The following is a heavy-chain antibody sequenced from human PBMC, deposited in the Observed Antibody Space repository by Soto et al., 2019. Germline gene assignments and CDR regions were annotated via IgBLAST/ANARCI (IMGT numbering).Heavy chain of an antibody. D-gene: IGHD4-17*01. CDR2: ISSSGYT. CDR1: GGSISTNY. V-gene: IGHV4-4*08. Sequence: PSETLSLTCTVSGGSISTNYWSWIRQPPGKGLEWIGYISSSGYTNYNASLKSRITISIDTSKNQFSLKLTSVTAADTAVYYCASLHGARFDPWGQGTLDTVSS. CDR3: ASLHGARFDP. J-gene: IGHJ5*02.